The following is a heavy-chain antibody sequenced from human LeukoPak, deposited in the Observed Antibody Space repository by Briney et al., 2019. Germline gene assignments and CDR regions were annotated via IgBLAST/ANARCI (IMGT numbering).Heavy chain of an antibody. D-gene: IGHD3-22*01. J-gene: IGHJ3*02. CDR2: IWYDGSNK. CDR3: ARGVYYYDSSGYYPLHAFDI. Sequence: GRSLRLSCVASGFTFSSYGMHWVRQAPGKGLEWVAVIWYDGSNKYYADSVKGRFTISRDNSKNTLYLQMNSLRAEDTAVYYCARGVYYYDSSGYYPLHAFDIWGQGTMVTVSS. CDR1: GFTFSSYG. V-gene: IGHV3-33*01.